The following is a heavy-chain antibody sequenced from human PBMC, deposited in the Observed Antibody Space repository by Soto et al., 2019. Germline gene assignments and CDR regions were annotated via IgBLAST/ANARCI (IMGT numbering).Heavy chain of an antibody. CDR1: GGTFSSYA. CDR3: ARFAGEGSGTQPHFDY. J-gene: IGHJ4*02. Sequence: QVQLVQSGAEVKKPGSSVKVSCKASGGTFSSYAISWVRQAPGQGLEWMGGIIPIFGTANYAQKFQGRVTITADESMSTAYMELSSLRSEDTAVYYCARFAGEGSGTQPHFDYWGQGTLVTVSS. V-gene: IGHV1-69*01. D-gene: IGHD3-10*01. CDR2: IIPIFGTA.